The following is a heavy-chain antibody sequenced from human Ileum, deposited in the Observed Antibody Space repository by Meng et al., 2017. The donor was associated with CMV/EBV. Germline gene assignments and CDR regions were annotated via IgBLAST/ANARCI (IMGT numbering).Heavy chain of an antibody. D-gene: IGHD2-2*01. CDR1: SIRSGDYY. V-gene: IGHV4-30-4*08. J-gene: IGHJ5*02. CDR3: ARTQDCSTTSCYTGFDP. Sequence: SIRSGDYYWSWIRQPPGKGLEWIGFIQYSGRTYYKQYLTSRVTISLDTSENHFSLRLSSVTAADTAVYYCARTQDCSTTSCYTGFDPWGQGTLVTVSS. CDR2: IQYSGRT.